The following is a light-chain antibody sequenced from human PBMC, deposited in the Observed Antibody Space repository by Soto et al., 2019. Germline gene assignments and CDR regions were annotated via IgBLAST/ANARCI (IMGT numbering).Light chain of an antibody. J-gene: IGKJ1*01. CDR1: QSVSSY. CDR2: DAS. CDR3: QQSSNSVT. V-gene: IGKV3-11*01. Sequence: EIVLTQSPATLSLSPGERASLCCRASQSVSSYLAWYQQKPGQAPRLLIYDASNRATGIPARFSGSGSGTDFTLTISSLEPEDFAVYYCQQSSNSVTFGQGTKVDIK.